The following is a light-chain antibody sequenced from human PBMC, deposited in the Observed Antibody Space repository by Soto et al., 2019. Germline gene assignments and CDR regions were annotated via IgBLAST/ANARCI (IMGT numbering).Light chain of an antibody. CDR1: QGISSL. CDR3: QQANSFPLT. Sequence: DIQMTQSPSSVSASVGDRVTITCRASQGISSLLAWYQQKPGKAPNLLIHTASSLQSGVPSRFSGSGSVTAFTLTISSLQPEDFATYYCQQANSFPLTFGGGTKVEIK. J-gene: IGKJ4*01. V-gene: IGKV1-12*01. CDR2: TAS.